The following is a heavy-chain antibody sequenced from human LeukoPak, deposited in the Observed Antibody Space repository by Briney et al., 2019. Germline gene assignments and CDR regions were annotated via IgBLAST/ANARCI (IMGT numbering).Heavy chain of an antibody. CDR3: AKDLPQYTYYYDSSGYYY. CDR2: IIPILGIA. Sequence: GASVKVSCKASGYTFTSYTISWVRQAPGQGLEWMGRIIPILGIANYAQKFQGRVTITADKSTSTAYMELSSLRSEDTAVYYCAKDLPQYTYYYDSSGYYYWGQGTLVTVSS. V-gene: IGHV1-69*04. CDR1: GYTFTSYT. D-gene: IGHD3-22*01. J-gene: IGHJ4*02.